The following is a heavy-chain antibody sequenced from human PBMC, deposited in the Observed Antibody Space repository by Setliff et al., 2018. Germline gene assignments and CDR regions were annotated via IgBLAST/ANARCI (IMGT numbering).Heavy chain of an antibody. CDR1: DDSFTSSRYY. CDR2: ISYSGTP. Sequence: PSETLSLTCTVSDDSFTSSRYYWGWIRQAPGSGLEWIGSISYSGTPYYNASVESRVTISIDTSRNQFSLELRSVTVADTAVYYCARDSAAATSNYYYYYYYMDVWGKGTTVTVSS. J-gene: IGHJ6*03. V-gene: IGHV4-39*02. CDR3: ARDSAAATSNYYYYYYYMDV. D-gene: IGHD2-2*01.